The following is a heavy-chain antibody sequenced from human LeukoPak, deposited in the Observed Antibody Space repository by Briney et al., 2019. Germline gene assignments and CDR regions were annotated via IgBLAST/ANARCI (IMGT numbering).Heavy chain of an antibody. CDR1: GFTFSSYA. CDR2: ISGSGGST. V-gene: IGHV3-23*01. D-gene: IGHD2-2*01. J-gene: IGHJ3*02. Sequence: SGGSLRLSCAASGFTFSSYAMSWVRQAPGKGLEWVSAISGSGGSTYYADSVKGRFTISRDNSKNTLYLQMNSLRAEDTAVYYCAKVALVVPAAKNAFDIWGQGTMVTVSS. CDR3: AKVALVVPAAKNAFDI.